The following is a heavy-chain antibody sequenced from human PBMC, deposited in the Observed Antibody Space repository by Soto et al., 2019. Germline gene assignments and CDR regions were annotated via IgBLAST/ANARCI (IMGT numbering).Heavy chain of an antibody. J-gene: IGHJ6*02. V-gene: IGHV1-3*01. CDR3: AGVVPAARVYYGMDV. CDR2: INAGNGNT. D-gene: IGHD2-2*01. Sequence: QVQLVQSGAEVKKPGASVKVSCKASGYTFTSYAMHWVRQAPGQRLEWMGWINAGNGNTKYSQKFQGRVTITRDTSASTADMELSSLRSEDTAVYYCAGVVPAARVYYGMDVWGQGTTVTVSS. CDR1: GYTFTSYA.